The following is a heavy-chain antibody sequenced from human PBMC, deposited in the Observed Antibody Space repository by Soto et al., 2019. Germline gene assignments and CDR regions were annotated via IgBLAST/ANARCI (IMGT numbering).Heavy chain of an antibody. D-gene: IGHD3-22*01. CDR3: ARGYYESSDYYVGSPAFEY. V-gene: IGHV4-30-4*01. J-gene: IGHJ4*02. CDR2: IYSSGTT. Sequence: QVQLQESGPGLVKASQTLSLTCTVFGGSIAGGDYYWAWIRQPPGRGLEWIGYIYSSGTTYYNPSLNGRLTISLDQSQVSLKLTSGTATDTGVYYCARGYYESSDYYVGSPAFEYWGQGARVSVSS. CDR1: GGSIAGGDYY.